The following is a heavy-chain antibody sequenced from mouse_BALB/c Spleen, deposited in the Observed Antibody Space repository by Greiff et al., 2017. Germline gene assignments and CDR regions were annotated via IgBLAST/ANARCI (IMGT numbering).Heavy chain of an antibody. CDR2: INPGSGGT. D-gene: IGHD2-2*01. J-gene: IGHJ3*01. CDR1: GYAFTNYL. CDR3: ANRGIYYGYDEGTWFAY. V-gene: IGHV1-54*01. Sequence: QVQLQQSGAELVRPGTSVKVSCKASGYAFTNYLIEWVKQRPGQGLEWIGVINPGSGGTNYNEKFKGKATLTADKSSSTAYMQLSSLTSDDSAVYFCANRGIYYGYDEGTWFAYWGQGTLVTVSA.